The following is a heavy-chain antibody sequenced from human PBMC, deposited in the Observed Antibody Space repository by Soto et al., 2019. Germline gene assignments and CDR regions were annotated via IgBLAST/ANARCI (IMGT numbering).Heavy chain of an antibody. CDR1: GGSFRGYY. J-gene: IGHJ6*02. CDR3: ARGEITLLGGMDV. CDR2: INHSGSS. Sequence: SETLSLTCTVSGGSFRGYYWGWGRQPPGKGLEWIGEINHSGSSNYHPSLKSRVTISVATSKNQFSLTVNSVTPADTAVYYCARGEITLLGGMDVWGQGPTVT. D-gene: IGHD3-10*01. V-gene: IGHV4-34*01.